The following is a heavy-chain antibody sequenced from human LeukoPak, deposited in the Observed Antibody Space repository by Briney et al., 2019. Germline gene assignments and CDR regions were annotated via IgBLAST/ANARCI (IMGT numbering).Heavy chain of an antibody. CDR1: GFTFRSSA. Sequence: GGSLRLSCAASGFTFRSSAMSWLRQGLGRGLEWVATISGSGRSTYCADSVRGRFTISSDDSTNTLYLQMNSLRAEDTAVYYCAKAGGSGWFTSDYYYDMDVWGQGTTVTVSS. J-gene: IGHJ6*02. V-gene: IGHV3-23*01. CDR3: AKAGGSGWFTSDYYYDMDV. CDR2: ISGSGRST. D-gene: IGHD6-19*01.